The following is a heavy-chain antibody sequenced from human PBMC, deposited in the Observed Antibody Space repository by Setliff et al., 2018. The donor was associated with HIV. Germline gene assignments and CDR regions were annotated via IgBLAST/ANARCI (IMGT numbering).Heavy chain of an antibody. J-gene: IGHJ6*02. CDR2: FYSDGRT. D-gene: IGHD6-19*01. V-gene: IGHV3-53*01. Sequence: PGGSLRLSCAASGFSVSSNYMNWVRQAPGKGLEWVSLFYSDGRTYYADSVKGRFTVSRDNSKNTLYLQMNSLRPEDTAVYYCARDPSIAVAGAAVWGQGTTVTVSS. CDR1: GFSVSSNY. CDR3: ARDPSIAVAGAAV.